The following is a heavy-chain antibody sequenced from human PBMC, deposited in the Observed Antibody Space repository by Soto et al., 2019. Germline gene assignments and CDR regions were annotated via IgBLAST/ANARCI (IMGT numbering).Heavy chain of an antibody. D-gene: IGHD1-1*01. CDR2: IYYSGST. V-gene: IGHV4-39*01. Sequence: QLQLQESGPGLVKPSETLSLTCTVSGGSISSSSYYWGWIRQPPGKGLEWIGSIYYSGSTYYNPSLKSRVTISVDTSKNQFSLKLSSVTAADTAVYYCARQYGKGYWFDPWGQGTLVTVSS. CDR3: ARQYGKGYWFDP. CDR1: GGSISSSSYY. J-gene: IGHJ5*02.